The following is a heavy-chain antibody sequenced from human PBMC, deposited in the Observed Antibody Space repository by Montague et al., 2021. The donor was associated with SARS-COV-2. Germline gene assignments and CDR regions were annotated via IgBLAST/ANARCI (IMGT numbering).Heavy chain of an antibody. D-gene: IGHD6-13*01. CDR2: INDRGTT. CDR3: ARGAPGT. V-gene: IGHV4-34*01. Sequence: SETLSLTCAVYGGSFSDYQWTWIRQSPGKGLEWIGQINDRGTTKYNPSLKSRVTLLVDPSKKQLSLKLTSVTAADTAVYYCARGAPGTWGQGTRVTVSS. CDR1: GGSFSDYQ. J-gene: IGHJ5*02.